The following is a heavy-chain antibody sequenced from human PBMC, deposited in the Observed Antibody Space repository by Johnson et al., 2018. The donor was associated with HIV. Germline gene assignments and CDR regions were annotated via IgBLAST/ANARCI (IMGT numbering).Heavy chain of an antibody. CDR3: ARVRPYNWNDVHAFDI. D-gene: IGHD1-20*01. Sequence: ELLVESGGGLVKPGGSLRLSCAASGFTFSNAWMSWVRQAPGKGLEWVANIKQDGSEKYYVDSVKGRFTISRDNAKHSLYLQMNSLRAEDTAVYYCARVRPYNWNDVHAFDIWGQGTMVTVSS. V-gene: IGHV3-7*05. J-gene: IGHJ3*02. CDR1: GFTFSNAW. CDR2: IKQDGSEK.